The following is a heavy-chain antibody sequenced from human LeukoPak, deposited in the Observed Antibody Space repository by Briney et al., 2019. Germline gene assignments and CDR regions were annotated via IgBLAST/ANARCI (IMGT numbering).Heavy chain of an antibody. J-gene: IGHJ4*02. Sequence: PSETLSLTCAVYGGSFSGYYWSWIRQPPGKGLEWIGEINHSGSTNYNPSLKSRVTISVDTSKNQFSLKLSSVTAADTAVYYCARVRHGGYAQDWGQGTLVTVSS. CDR3: ARVRHGGYAQD. CDR1: GGSFSGYY. CDR2: INHSGST. V-gene: IGHV4-34*01. D-gene: IGHD5-12*01.